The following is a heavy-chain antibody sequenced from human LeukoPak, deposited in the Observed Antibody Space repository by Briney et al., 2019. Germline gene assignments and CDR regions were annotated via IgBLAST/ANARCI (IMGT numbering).Heavy chain of an antibody. CDR2: IIPILGIA. D-gene: IGHD1-1*01. J-gene: IGHJ6*04. CDR3: ERDFDNWNDALDYYYGMDV. Sequence: GASVKVSCKASGGTFSSYASSWVRQAPGQGREWMVRIIPILGIANYAQKFQGRVTITADKSTSTAYMELSSLRSEDTAVYYCERDFDNWNDALDYYYGMDVWGKGTTVTVSS. V-gene: IGHV1-69*04. CDR1: GGTFSSYA.